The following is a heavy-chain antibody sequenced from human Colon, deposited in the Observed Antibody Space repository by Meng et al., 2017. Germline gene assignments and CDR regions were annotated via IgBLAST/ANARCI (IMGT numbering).Heavy chain of an antibody. CDR1: GFTFDDYA. CDR2: ISWNSGSI. J-gene: IGHJ4*02. V-gene: IGHV3-9*01. Sequence: GGSLRLSCAASGFTFDDYAMHWVRQAPGKGLEWVSGISWNSGSIGYADSVKGRFTISRDNAKNSLYLQMNSLRAEDTALYYCAKDRMGAQFYYFDYWGQGTLVTVSS. CDR3: AKDRMGAQFYYFDY. D-gene: IGHD5-24*01.